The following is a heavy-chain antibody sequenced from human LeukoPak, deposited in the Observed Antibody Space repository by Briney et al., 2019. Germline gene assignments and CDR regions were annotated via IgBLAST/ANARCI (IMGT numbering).Heavy chain of an antibody. CDR3: ARARVVVPAALFLRGGDCNLDV. V-gene: IGHV4-34*01. J-gene: IGHJ6*04. D-gene: IGHD2-2*01. CDR1: GGSFSGYY. CDR2: INHSGGT. Sequence: PSETLSLTCAVYGGSFSGYYWSWVRQPPGKGLDWIGEINHSGGTNYNPSPKSRVTISVDKSKNQFSLKLSSVTAADTAVYYCARARVVVPAALFLRGGDCNLDVWGKGTTVTVSS.